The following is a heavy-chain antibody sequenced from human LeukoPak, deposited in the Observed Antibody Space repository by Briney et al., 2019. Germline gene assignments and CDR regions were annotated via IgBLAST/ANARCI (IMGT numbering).Heavy chain of an antibody. D-gene: IGHD3-10*01. CDR3: ARNRYYYGSRNYGVPNWFDP. Sequence: NSSETLSLTCTVSGYSITSAYYWGWIRQPPGKGLEWIGSIYYSGSTYYNPSLKSRVTISVDTSKNQFSLKLSSVTAADTAVYHCARNRYYYGSRNYGVPNWFDPWGQGTLVTVSS. J-gene: IGHJ5*02. CDR2: IYYSGST. CDR1: GYSITSAYY. V-gene: IGHV4-38-2*02.